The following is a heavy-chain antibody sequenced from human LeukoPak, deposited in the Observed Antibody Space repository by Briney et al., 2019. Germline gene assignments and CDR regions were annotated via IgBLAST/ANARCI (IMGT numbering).Heavy chain of an antibody. V-gene: IGHV3-15*01. J-gene: IGHJ6*03. D-gene: IGHD3-10*01. CDR3: TTVPLWFGEHYMDV. CDR2: IKSKTDGGTT. Sequence: GGSLRLSCAASGFTYNSYGMNWVRQAPGKGLEWVGRIKSKTDGGTTDYAAPVKGRFTISRDDSKNTLYLQMNSLKTEDTAVYYCTTVPLWFGEHYMDVWGKGTTVTVSS. CDR1: GFTYNSYG.